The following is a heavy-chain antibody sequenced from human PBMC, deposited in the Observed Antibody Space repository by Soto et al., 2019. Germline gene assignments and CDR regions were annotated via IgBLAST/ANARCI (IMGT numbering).Heavy chain of an antibody. CDR2: IYYSGST. D-gene: IGHD3-10*01. CDR3: ARGPEGNYYGMDV. V-gene: IGHV4-59*01. J-gene: IGHJ6*02. Sequence: SETLSLTCTVSGGSISSYYWSWIRQPPGKGLEWIGYIYYSGSTNYNPSLKSRVTISVDTSKNQFSLKLSSVTAVDTAVYYCARGPEGNYYGMDVWGQGTTVTVSS. CDR1: GGSISSYY.